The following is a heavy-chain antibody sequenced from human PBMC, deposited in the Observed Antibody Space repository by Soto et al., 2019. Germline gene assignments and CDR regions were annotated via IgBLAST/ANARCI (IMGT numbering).Heavy chain of an antibody. Sequence: SETLSLTCTVSGGSISSYYWSWIRQPPGKGLEWIGYIYYSGSTNYNPSLKSRVTISVDTSKNQFSLKLSSVTAADTAVYYCASSHYDILTGYYPFDYWGQGTLVTVSS. J-gene: IGHJ4*02. D-gene: IGHD3-9*01. V-gene: IGHV4-59*01. CDR1: GGSISSYY. CDR2: IYYSGST. CDR3: ASSHYDILTGYYPFDY.